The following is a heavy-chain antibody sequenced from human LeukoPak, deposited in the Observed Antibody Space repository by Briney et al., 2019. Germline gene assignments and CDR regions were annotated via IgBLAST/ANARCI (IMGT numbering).Heavy chain of an antibody. CDR3: AGMRDLWFVALPIDY. CDR2: ISYDGSNK. J-gene: IGHJ4*02. Sequence: GRSLRLSCAASGFTFSSYAMHWVRQAPGKGLEWVAVISYDGSNKYYADSVKGRFTISRDNSKNTLYLQMNSLRAEDTAVYYCAGMRDLWFVALPIDYWGQGTLVTVSS. V-gene: IGHV3-30*04. CDR1: GFTFSSYA. D-gene: IGHD3-10*01.